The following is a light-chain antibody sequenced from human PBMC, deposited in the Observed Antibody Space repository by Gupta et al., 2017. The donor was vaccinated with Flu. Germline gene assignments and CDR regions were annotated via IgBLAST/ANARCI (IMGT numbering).Light chain of an antibody. J-gene: IGLJ2*01. Sequence: SYVLTPPPSLSVASGQTAKITCGGNNIGRKSVHWYQQKPGQAPVLVVYDDSFRPSGIPERFSGSKSGNTATLTITRVEAGDEADYYCQVWDSSSDHVVFGGGTKLTVL. CDR2: DDS. CDR3: QVWDSSSDHVV. V-gene: IGLV3-21*02. CDR1: NIGRKS.